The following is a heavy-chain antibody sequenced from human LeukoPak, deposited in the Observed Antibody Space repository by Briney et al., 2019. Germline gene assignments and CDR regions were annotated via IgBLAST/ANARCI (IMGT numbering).Heavy chain of an antibody. CDR3: ARHPLVVAATNYYYYGMDV. CDR1: GGSISSSSYY. J-gene: IGHJ6*02. V-gene: IGHV4-39*01. Sequence: SETLSLTCTVSGGSISSSSYYWGWIRQPPGKGLEWIGSIYYSGSTYYNPSLKSRVTISVDTSKNQFSLKLSSVTAADTAVYYCARHPLVVAATNYYYYGMDVWCQGTTVTVSS. CDR2: IYYSGST. D-gene: IGHD2-15*01.